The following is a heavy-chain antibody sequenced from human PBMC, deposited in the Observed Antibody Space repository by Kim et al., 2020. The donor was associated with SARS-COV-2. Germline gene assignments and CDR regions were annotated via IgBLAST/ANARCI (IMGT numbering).Heavy chain of an antibody. CDR3: SRSEGRASCCNFEH. J-gene: IGHJ1*01. V-gene: IGHV4-59*01. Sequence: SETLSLTCAISSDSMSSYYRSWIRQLPGRGLEWIGYIYYSGNTDYNPSPKSGVSITWDKYTGNFSLVLKSLPAADTAAYYYSRSEGRASCCNFEHWG. CDR2: IYYSGNT. CDR1: SDSMSSYY. D-gene: IGHD3-9*01.